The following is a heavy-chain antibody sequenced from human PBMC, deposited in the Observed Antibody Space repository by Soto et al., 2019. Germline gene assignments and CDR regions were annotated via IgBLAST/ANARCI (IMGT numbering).Heavy chain of an antibody. CDR3: AGIVVVPAAMAGRDRPYNWFDP. D-gene: IGHD2-2*01. CDR2: INHSGST. CDR1: GGSISSSSYY. V-gene: IGHV4-39*07. J-gene: IGHJ5*02. Sequence: SATLSLTCAVPGGSISSSSYYWSWIRQPPGKGLEWIGEINHSGSTNYNPSLKSRVTISVDTSKNQFSLKLSSVTAADTAVYYCAGIVVVPAAMAGRDRPYNWFDPWGQGTLVTVSS.